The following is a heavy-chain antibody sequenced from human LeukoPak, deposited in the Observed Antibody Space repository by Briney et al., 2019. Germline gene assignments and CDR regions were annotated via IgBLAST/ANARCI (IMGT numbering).Heavy chain of an antibody. CDR2: IYYSGSI. Sequence: PSETLSLTCAVSGYSISSSNYWAWIRQPPGKGLEWIGHIYYSGSIYYNPSLKSRVTISVDTSKNQFSLKLSSVTAADTAVYYCARGQDTAMVQYYFDYWGQGTLVTVSS. D-gene: IGHD5-18*01. CDR3: ARGQDTAMVQYYFDY. CDR1: GYSISSSNY. V-gene: IGHV4-28*05. J-gene: IGHJ4*02.